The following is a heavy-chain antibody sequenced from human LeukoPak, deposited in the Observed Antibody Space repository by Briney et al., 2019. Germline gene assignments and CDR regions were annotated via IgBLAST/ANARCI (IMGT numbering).Heavy chain of an antibody. CDR2: ISGSGGST. CDR1: GFIFSSYG. D-gene: IGHD1-26*01. Sequence: PGGSLRLSCAASGFIFSSYGMHWVRQPPGKGLEWVSAISGSGGSTYYADSVKGRFTISRDNSKNTLYLQMNSLRAEDTAVYYCAKDLDSGSFIALFDYWGQGTLVTVSS. J-gene: IGHJ4*02. CDR3: AKDLDSGSFIALFDY. V-gene: IGHV3-23*01.